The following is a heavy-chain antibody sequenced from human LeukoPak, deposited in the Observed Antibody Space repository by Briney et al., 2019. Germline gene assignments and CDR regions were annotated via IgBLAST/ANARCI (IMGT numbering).Heavy chain of an antibody. Sequence: GGSLRLSCAASGFTVSSNYMSWVRQAPGKGLEWVSVIYSGGSTYYADSVKGRFTISRDNSKSTLYLQMNSLRAEDTAVYYCAREASYYDSSRDYWGQGTLVTVSS. CDR1: GFTVSSNY. D-gene: IGHD3-22*01. CDR3: AREASYYDSSRDY. CDR2: IYSGGST. J-gene: IGHJ4*02. V-gene: IGHV3-53*01.